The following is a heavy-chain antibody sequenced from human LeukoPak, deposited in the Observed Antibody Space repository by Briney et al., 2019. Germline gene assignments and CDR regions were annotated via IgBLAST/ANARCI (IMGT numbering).Heavy chain of an antibody. CDR1: GFTASSNY. V-gene: IGHV3-53*05. CDR2: IYSGGST. D-gene: IGHD6-13*01. Sequence: GGSLRLSGAASGFTASSNYMSWVRQAPGKGLEWVSVIYSGGSTYYADSVKGRFTISRDNSKNTLYLQMNSLRAEDTAVYYCAKDLSNWYSSSWDLPSYFDYWGQGTLVTVSS. J-gene: IGHJ4*02. CDR3: AKDLSNWYSSSWDLPSYFDY.